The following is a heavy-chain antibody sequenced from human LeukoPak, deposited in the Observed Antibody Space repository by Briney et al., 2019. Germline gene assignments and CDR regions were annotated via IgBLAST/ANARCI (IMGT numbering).Heavy chain of an antibody. V-gene: IGHV3-23*01. CDR2: ISGSGGST. Sequence: GGSLRLSCAASGFTFSSYAMSWVRQAPGKGLEWASAISGSGGSTYYADSVKGRFTISRDNSKNTLYLQMNSLRAEDTAVYYCSRLRGYSYGYNVYWGQGTLVTVSS. J-gene: IGHJ4*02. CDR1: GFTFSSYA. D-gene: IGHD5-18*01. CDR3: SRLRGYSYGYNVY.